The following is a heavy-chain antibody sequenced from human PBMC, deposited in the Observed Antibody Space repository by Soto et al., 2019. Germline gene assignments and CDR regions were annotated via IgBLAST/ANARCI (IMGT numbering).Heavy chain of an antibody. CDR3: ARGVSAGVDY. D-gene: IGHD1-26*01. V-gene: IGHV1-8*01. CDR2: MEPSSGRT. J-gene: IGHJ4*02. CDR1: GYSFTSLD. Sequence: GASVEVSCKASGYSFTSLDITWVRQTAGQGLEWMGWMEPSSGRTGFAQKFQGRVAMTRDTSINTAYMELATLTSDDTAFYYCARGVSAGVDYWGQGTLVTVSS.